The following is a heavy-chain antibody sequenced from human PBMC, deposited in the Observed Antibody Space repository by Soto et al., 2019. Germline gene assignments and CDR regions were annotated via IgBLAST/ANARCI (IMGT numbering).Heavy chain of an antibody. V-gene: IGHV3-30-3*01. J-gene: IGHJ4*02. CDR3: ARYCSSAGCSNLL. Sequence: PGGSLRLSCAASGFTFSNYAMHWVRQAPGKGLEWVAVISYDGSNKYYADSVGGRFTISRDNSKNTLYLQMNSLRPEDTAVYYCARYCSSAGCSNLLWGQGTLVTVSS. CDR2: ISYDGSNK. CDR1: GFTFSNYA. D-gene: IGHD2-2*01.